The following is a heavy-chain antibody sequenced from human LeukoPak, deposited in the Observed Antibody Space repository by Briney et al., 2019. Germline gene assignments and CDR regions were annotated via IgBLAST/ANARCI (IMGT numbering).Heavy chain of an antibody. V-gene: IGHV1-69*04. CDR1: GGTFSSYA. D-gene: IGHD3-22*01. Sequence: GASVKVSCKASGGTFSSYAISWVRQAPGQGLEWMGRIIPILGIANYAQKFQGRVTITADKSTSTAYMELSSLRSEDTAVNYCARITDSSGYYYYGMDVWGQGATVTVSS. J-gene: IGHJ6*02. CDR2: IIPILGIA. CDR3: ARITDSSGYYYYGMDV.